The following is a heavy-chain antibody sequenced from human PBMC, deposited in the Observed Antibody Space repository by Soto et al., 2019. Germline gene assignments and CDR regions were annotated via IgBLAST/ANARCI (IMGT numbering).Heavy chain of an antibody. CDR3: ARDPSGMTDFDL. J-gene: IGHJ4*02. Sequence: EVQLVESGGGLVQPGGSLRLSCAASGFTFSTYDMNWVRQAPGNGLEWVSYITSGSSAMLYADSVKGRFTISRDNANNSLFLQMNSLTAEDTAVFYCARDPSGMTDFDLWGQGTLVTVSS. CDR1: GFTFSTYD. CDR2: ITSGSSAM. V-gene: IGHV3-48*01. D-gene: IGHD1-26*01.